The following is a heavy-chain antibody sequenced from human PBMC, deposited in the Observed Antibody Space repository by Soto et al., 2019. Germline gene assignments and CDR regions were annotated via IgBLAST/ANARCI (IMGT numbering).Heavy chain of an antibody. D-gene: IGHD4-17*01. J-gene: IGHJ3*02. Sequence: QVQLQESGPGLVKPSETLSLTCTVSGGSISSYYWSWIRQPPGKGLEWIGYIYYSGSTNYNPSLKSRVTISVDTSTNQFSLKLSSVTAADTAVYYCARQVHDYGDYGMTFDIWGQGTMVTVSS. CDR3: ARQVHDYGDYGMTFDI. V-gene: IGHV4-59*08. CDR1: GGSISSYY. CDR2: IYYSGST.